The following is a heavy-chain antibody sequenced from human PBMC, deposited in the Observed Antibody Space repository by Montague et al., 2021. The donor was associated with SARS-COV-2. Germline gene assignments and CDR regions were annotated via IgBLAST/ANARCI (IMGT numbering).Heavy chain of an antibody. CDR3: ARVPNGRHDY. Sequence: SETLSLTCTVSGGSVSSDNHNWAWIRQPPGKGLEWIATIFYKGNTYYNPSLRSRFTISINTSKNQFFLRVASVTAADTAVYYCARVPNGRHDYWGPGALVTVSS. J-gene: IGHJ4*02. V-gene: IGHV4-39*01. D-gene: IGHD2-8*01. CDR1: GGSVSSDNHN. CDR2: IFYKGNT.